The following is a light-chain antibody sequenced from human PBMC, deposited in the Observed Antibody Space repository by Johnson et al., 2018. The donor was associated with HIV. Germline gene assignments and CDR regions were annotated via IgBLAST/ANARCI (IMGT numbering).Light chain of an antibody. V-gene: IGLV1-51*01. J-gene: IGLJ1*01. CDR3: GAWESSLNTYV. CDR1: SSNVGSSF. Sequence: QAVLTQPPSVSAAPGQKVTISCSGSSSNVGSSFVSWYRQVPGTAPKLLIYDNNKRPSGIPDRFPGSKSGTSASLGITGLQTGDEADYYCGAWESSLNTYVFGTGTKVSVL. CDR2: DNN.